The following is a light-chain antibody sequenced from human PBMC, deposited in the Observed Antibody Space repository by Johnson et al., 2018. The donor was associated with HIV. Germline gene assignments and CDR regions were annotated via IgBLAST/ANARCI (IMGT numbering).Light chain of an antibody. J-gene: IGLJ1*01. V-gene: IGLV1-51*01. CDR2: DNN. Sequence: QSVLTQPPSVSAAPGQKVTISCSGSSSNIGNNYVSWYQQLPGTAPKLLIYDNNKRPSGIPDRFSGSKSGTSATLGITGLQTGDEADYFRGTWDSSLRAGFFGTGTKVTVL. CDR1: SSNIGNNY. CDR3: GTWDSSLRAGF.